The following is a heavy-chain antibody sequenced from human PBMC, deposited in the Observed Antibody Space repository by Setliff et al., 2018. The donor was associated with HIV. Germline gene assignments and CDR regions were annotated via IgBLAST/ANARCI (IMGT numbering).Heavy chain of an antibody. V-gene: IGHV5-51*01. CDR2: ISPDDSDT. CDR1: GYVFTNYW. D-gene: IGHD3-22*01. Sequence: PGESLKISCKSSGYVFTNYWIGWVRQMPGKGLEWMGIISPDDSDTRYSPSFQGQVTISVDKSTSTAYLQWSSLKASDTAMYYCARHLQIVSTYYYDSSGPDAFDIWGQGTMVTVSS. CDR3: ARHLQIVSTYYYDSSGPDAFDI. J-gene: IGHJ3*02.